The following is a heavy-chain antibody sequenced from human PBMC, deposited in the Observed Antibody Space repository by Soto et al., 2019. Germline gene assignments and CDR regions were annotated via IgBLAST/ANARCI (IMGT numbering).Heavy chain of an antibody. V-gene: IGHV4-30-2*01. Sequence: SETLSLTCAVSGGSISSGGYSWSWIRQPPGKGLEWIGYIYHSGSTYYNPSLKSRVTISVDRSKNQFSLKLSSVTAADTAMYYCARGLMAVTTSYYFDYWGQGTLVTVSS. J-gene: IGHJ4*02. CDR1: GGSISSGGYS. CDR3: ARGLMAVTTSYYFDY. D-gene: IGHD4-17*01. CDR2: IYHSGST.